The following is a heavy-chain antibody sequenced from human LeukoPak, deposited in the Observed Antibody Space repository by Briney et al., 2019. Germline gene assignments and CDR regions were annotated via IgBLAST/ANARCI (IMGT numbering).Heavy chain of an antibody. Sequence: GGSLRLSRVASGFTFTGHSMHWVRQAPGKGLEWVSCISSSGSTIYYADSVKGRFTISRDNAKNSLYLQMNSLRAEDTAVYYCAREKPFYDSSGYYYPIAFDYWGQGTLVTVSS. CDR1: GFTFTGHS. V-gene: IGHV3-48*03. CDR2: ISSSGSTI. D-gene: IGHD3-22*01. J-gene: IGHJ4*02. CDR3: AREKPFYDSSGYYYPIAFDY.